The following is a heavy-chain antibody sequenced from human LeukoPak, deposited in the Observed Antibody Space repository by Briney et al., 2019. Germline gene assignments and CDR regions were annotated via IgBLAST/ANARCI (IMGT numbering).Heavy chain of an antibody. CDR2: ISSSSSYI. V-gene: IGHV3-21*01. Sequence: GGPLTPSCAASGFTFSSYSMNWVRQAPGKGLEWVSSISSSSSYIYYADSVKGRFTISRDNAKNSLYLQMNSLRAEDTAVYYCARDLSSSGWRRGFDYWGQGTLVTVSS. D-gene: IGHD6-19*01. J-gene: IGHJ4*02. CDR1: GFTFSSYS. CDR3: ARDLSSSGWRRGFDY.